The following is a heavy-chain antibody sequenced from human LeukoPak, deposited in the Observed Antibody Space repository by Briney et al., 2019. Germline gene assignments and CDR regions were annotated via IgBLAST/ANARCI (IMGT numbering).Heavy chain of an antibody. Sequence: GGSLRLSCAASGFTFSSYEMNWVRQAPGKGLEWVSYISSSGSTIYYADSVKGRFTISRDNAKNSLYLQMNSLRAEDTAVYYCARDGKVPAAMYNYGMDVWGKGTTVTVSS. CDR3: ARDGKVPAAMYNYGMDV. V-gene: IGHV3-48*03. J-gene: IGHJ6*04. CDR1: GFTFSSYE. D-gene: IGHD2-2*01. CDR2: ISSSGSTI.